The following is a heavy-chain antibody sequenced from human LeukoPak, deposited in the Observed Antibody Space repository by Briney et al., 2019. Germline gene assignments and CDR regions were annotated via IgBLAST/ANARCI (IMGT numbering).Heavy chain of an antibody. D-gene: IGHD2-8*01. CDR3: ARGFVSYSSYGMDV. CDR2: INHSGST. Sequence: PSETLSLTCALYGGSFSGYYWSWIRQPPGKGLEWIGEINHSGSTNYNPSLKSRVTISVGTSKNQFSLKLSSVTAADTAVYYCARGFVSYSSYGMDVWGKGTTVTVSS. V-gene: IGHV4-34*01. CDR1: GGSFSGYY. J-gene: IGHJ6*04.